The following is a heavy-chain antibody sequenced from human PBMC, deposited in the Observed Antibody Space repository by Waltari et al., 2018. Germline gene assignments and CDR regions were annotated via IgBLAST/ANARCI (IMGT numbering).Heavy chain of an antibody. J-gene: IGHJ4*02. D-gene: IGHD3-10*01. CDR3: AKGTTMVRGCFDY. V-gene: IGHV3-30*18. CDR2: IWYDGSNK. CDR1: GFTFSSYG. Sequence: QVQLVESGGGVVQPGRSLRLSCAASGFTFSSYGMHWVRQAPGKGLELVAVIWYDGSNKYYADSVKGRFTISRDNSKNTLYLQMNSLRAEDTAMYYCAKGTTMVRGCFDYWGQGTLVTVSS.